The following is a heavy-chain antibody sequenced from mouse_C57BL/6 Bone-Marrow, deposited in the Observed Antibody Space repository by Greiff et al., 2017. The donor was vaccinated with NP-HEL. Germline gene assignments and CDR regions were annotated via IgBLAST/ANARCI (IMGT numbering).Heavy chain of an antibody. J-gene: IGHJ4*01. V-gene: IGHV1-22*01. CDR1: GYTFTDYN. D-gene: IGHD2-3*01. CDR3: ARGWLLLYYYAMDY. Sequence: DVQLQESGPELVKPGASVKMSCKASGYTFTDYNMHWVKQSHGKSLEWIGYINPNNGGTSYNQKFKGKATLTVNKSSSTAYMELRSLTSEDSAVYYCARGWLLLYYYAMDYWGQGTSVTVSS. CDR2: INPNNGGT.